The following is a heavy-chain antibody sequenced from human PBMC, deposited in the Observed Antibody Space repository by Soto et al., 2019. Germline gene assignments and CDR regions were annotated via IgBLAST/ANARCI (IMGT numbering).Heavy chain of an antibody. V-gene: IGHV3-30*18. J-gene: IGHJ4*02. D-gene: IGHD6-19*01. CDR3: AKELSGWYFDY. CDR1: GFTFSSYG. CDR2: ISYDGSNK. Sequence: GGSLRLSCAASGFTFSSYGMHWVRQAPGKGLEWVAVISYDGSNKYYADSVKGRFTISRDNSKNTLYLQMNSLRAEDTAVYYCAKELSGWYFDYWGQGTLVTVSS.